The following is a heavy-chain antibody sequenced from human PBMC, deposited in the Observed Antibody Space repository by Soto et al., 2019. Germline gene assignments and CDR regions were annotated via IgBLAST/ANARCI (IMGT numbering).Heavy chain of an antibody. V-gene: IGHV1-18*01. CDR2: ISAYNGNT. CDR1: GYTFTSYG. J-gene: IGHJ4*02. D-gene: IGHD3-22*01. CDR3: ARGYYYDSSGYFGFDY. Sequence: ASVKVSCKASGYTFTSYGISWVRQAPGQGLEWMGWISAYNGNTNYAQKLQGRVTMTTDTSTSTAYMELRSLRSDDTAVYYCARGYYYDSSGYFGFDYWGQGTLVTVSS.